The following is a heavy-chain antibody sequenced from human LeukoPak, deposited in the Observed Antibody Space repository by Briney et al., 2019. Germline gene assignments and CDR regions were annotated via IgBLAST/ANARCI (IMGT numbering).Heavy chain of an antibody. CDR2: ISSSGSTI. CDR3: TREGPTSPYYYYYMDV. Sequence: PGGSLRLSCAASGFTFSSYEMNWVRQAPGKGLEWVSYISSSGSTIYYADSVKGRFTISRDNAKNSLYLQMNSLRAEDTAVYYCTREGPTSPYYYYYMDVWGKGTTVTVSS. CDR1: GFTFSSYE. D-gene: IGHD3-16*01. J-gene: IGHJ6*03. V-gene: IGHV3-48*03.